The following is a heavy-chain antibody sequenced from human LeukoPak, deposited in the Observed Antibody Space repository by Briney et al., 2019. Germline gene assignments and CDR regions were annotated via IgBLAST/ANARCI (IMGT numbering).Heavy chain of an antibody. J-gene: IGHJ4*02. CDR1: GFIFEDYT. D-gene: IGHD3-22*01. CDR2: ISWDGTT. Sequence: TGGSLRLSCAASGFIFEDYTMHWVRQAPGKTLEWVSLISWDGTTYYADSVKGRFTISRDNSKDSLSPQMDTLRSEDTAFYYCVKDLSYESSGSFFDFWGQGTLVTAS. V-gene: IGHV3-43*01. CDR3: VKDLSYESSGSFFDF.